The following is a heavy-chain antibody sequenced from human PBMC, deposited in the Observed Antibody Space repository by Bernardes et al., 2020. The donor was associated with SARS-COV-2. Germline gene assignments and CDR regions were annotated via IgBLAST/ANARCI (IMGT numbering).Heavy chain of an antibody. J-gene: IGHJ6*02. CDR2: IYSSGSS. CDR1: GGSISSSNYY. V-gene: IGHV4-39*01. D-gene: IGHD2-21*02. CDR3: AGSSCGIDCYMGGLRSWDYGMDV. Sequence: SETLSLTCTVSGGSISSSNYYWGWIRQPPGKGLEWIGSIYSSGSSYYNPSLQSRVRESVDTSKNQFSLRLSFVTAADTAVYYCAGSSCGIDCYMGGLRSWDYGMDVWGQGTTVTVSS.